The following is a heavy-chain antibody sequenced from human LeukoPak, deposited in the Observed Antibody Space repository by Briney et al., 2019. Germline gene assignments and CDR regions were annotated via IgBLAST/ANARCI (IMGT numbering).Heavy chain of an antibody. V-gene: IGHV3-23*01. CDR1: GFTFSSYA. D-gene: IGHD2-15*01. J-gene: IGHJ4*02. CDR3: AKALCSGGTCYRFDY. Sequence: GGSLRLSCAAYGFTFSSYAMSWVRQAPGKGLEWVSAISGSGGSTYSADSVKGRFTISRDNSKNTLYLQMNSLRAEDTAVYYCAKALCSGGTCYRFDYWGQGTLVTVSS. CDR2: ISGSGGST.